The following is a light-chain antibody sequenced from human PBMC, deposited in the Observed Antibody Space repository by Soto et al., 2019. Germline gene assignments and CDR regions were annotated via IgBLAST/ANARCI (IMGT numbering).Light chain of an antibody. Sequence: EIVLTQSPGTLSLSPGERATLSCRASQSVSNNYLAWYQQKPGQAPRLLIYGASNRATGIPDRFSGSGSGTDFTLTISRLEPDDFATYYCQQYMSYSFGQGTKVDIK. J-gene: IGKJ1*01. V-gene: IGKV3-20*01. CDR3: QQYMSYS. CDR1: QSVSNNY. CDR2: GAS.